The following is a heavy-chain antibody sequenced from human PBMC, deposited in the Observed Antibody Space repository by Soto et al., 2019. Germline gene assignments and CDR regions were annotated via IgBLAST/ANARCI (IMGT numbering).Heavy chain of an antibody. CDR2: IKQDGSEK. CDR3: ARESEDLTSNFDY. CDR1: GFTFNNYW. V-gene: IGHV3-7*03. J-gene: IGHJ4*02. Sequence: PGGSLRLSCAASGFTFNNYWMNWVRQAPGKGLEWVANIKQDGSEKYYVDSVKGRFTISRDNAKNSLYLQMNTLRAEDTAVYYCARESEDLTSNFDYWGQGTLVTVSS.